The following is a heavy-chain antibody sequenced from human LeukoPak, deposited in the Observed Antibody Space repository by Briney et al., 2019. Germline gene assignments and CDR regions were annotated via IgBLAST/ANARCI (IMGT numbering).Heavy chain of an antibody. Sequence: GASVKVSCKASGYTFTSYYMHWVRQAPGQGLEWMGITNPSGGSTSYAQTFQGRVTMTRDTSTSTVYMELSSLRSEDTAVYYCARDGAFGGVIVNFDYWGQGTLVTVSS. J-gene: IGHJ4*02. D-gene: IGHD3-16*02. CDR3: ARDGAFGGVIVNFDY. V-gene: IGHV1-46*01. CDR2: TNPSGGST. CDR1: GYTFTSYY.